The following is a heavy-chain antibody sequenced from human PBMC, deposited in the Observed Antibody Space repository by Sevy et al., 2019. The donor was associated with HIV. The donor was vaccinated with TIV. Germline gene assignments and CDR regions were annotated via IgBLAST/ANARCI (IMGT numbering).Heavy chain of an antibody. CDR2: IKYDGSEI. D-gene: IGHD2-2*01. V-gene: IGHV3-7*01. CDR3: VRAIVIEGSF. CDR1: GFNINTYW. J-gene: IGHJ4*02. Sequence: GALRLSCAASGFNINTYWMNWVHQAPGKGLEWVANIKYDGSEIYYVDSVRGRFTISKDNARNLVYLQMNSLRAEDTALYYCVRAIVIEGSFWGQGTLVTVSS.